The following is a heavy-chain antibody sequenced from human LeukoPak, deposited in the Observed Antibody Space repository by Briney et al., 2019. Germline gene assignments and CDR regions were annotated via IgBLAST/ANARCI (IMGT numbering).Heavy chain of an antibody. D-gene: IGHD3-10*01. Sequence: PSETLSLTCTVSGHSIINSFYWGWIRQPPGKGLEWIGSIYHTGATYYNPSLKSRVTISLDTSKNQFSLKLSSVTAADTAVYYCARRGALSDAFDIWGQGTMVTVSS. CDR1: GHSIINSFY. J-gene: IGHJ3*02. CDR2: IYHTGAT. CDR3: ARRGALSDAFDI. V-gene: IGHV4-38-2*02.